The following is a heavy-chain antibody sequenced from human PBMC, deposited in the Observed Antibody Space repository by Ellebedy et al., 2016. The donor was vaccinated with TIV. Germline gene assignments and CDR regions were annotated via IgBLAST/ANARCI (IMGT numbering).Heavy chain of an antibody. V-gene: IGHV3-23*01. CDR3: AKGWLGAGAGTDFDY. CDR1: GFPFSSYA. CDR2: ISDSGGNT. D-gene: IGHD6-13*01. J-gene: IGHJ4*02. Sequence: GGSLTLSXAVSGFPFSSYAMSWVSQPPGKGLEWVSSISDSGGNTYYADSVRGRFTFSRDNSKNTLYLQMNSLRAEDTAVYYCAKGWLGAGAGTDFDYWGRGTLVTVSA.